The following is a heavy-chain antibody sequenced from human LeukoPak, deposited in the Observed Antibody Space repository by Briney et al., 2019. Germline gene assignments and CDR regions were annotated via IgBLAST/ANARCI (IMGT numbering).Heavy chain of an antibody. Sequence: GGSRRLSCAASGHTFRSYWMHWVREAPGTGLVTDSRTNSDGTSTSYADSVKDRFIISRKNAKNTLYLQINSLRAEDTAVYYCARVGLYSSGWYSDDWFDPWGQGTLVTVSS. CDR3: ARVGLYSSGWYSDDWFDP. J-gene: IGHJ5*02. CDR1: GHTFRSYW. CDR2: TNSDGTST. V-gene: IGHV3-74*01. D-gene: IGHD6-19*01.